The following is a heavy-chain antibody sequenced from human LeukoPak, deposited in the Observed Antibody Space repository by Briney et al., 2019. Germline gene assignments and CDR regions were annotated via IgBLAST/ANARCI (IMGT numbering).Heavy chain of an antibody. CDR1: GGSISGFY. CDR2: VYYSGNT. J-gene: IGHJ3*02. V-gene: IGHV4-59*01. CDR3: ARDTRDAFDI. Sequence: PSETLSLTCTVSGGSISGFYWNWIRQPPGKGLEWIGYVYYSGNTNYNPSLKSRVTISLDTSKNQFSLKLRSVTAADTAVYYCARDTRDAFDIWGQGTMVTVSS.